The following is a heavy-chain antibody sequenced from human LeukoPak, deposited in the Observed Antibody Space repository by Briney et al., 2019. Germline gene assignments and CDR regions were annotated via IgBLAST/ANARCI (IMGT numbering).Heavy chain of an antibody. J-gene: IGHJ4*02. CDR2: INSDGSST. CDR3: AREGARIAAATDY. CDR1: GFNFSNYW. Sequence: PGGSLRLSCAASGFNFSNYWIFWVRQAPGKGLVWVSRINSDGSSTSYADSVKGRFTISRDNAKNTLYLQMNSLRAEDTAVYYCAREGARIAAATDYWGQGTLVTVSS. D-gene: IGHD6-13*01. V-gene: IGHV3-74*01.